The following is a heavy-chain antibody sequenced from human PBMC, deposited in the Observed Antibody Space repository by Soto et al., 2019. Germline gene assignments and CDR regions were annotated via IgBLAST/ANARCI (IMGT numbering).Heavy chain of an antibody. V-gene: IGHV5-51*01. J-gene: IGHJ6*03. CDR2: IYPGDSDT. Sequence: GESLKISCKGSGYSFTSYWIGWVRQMPGKGLEWMGIIYPGDSDTRYSPSFQGQVTISADKSISTAYLQWSSLKASDTAMYYCARAHWYDRGYYYYYMDVWGKGTTVTVSS. CDR3: ARAHWYDRGYYYYYMDV. CDR1: GYSFTSYW. D-gene: IGHD1-1*01.